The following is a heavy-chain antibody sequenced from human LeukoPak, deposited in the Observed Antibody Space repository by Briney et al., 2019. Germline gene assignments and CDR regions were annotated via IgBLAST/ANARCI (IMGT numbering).Heavy chain of an antibody. V-gene: IGHV3-11*04. D-gene: IGHD2-15*01. Sequence: GGSLRLSCAASGFTFSDYYMSWIRQAPGKGLEWVSYISSSGSTIYYADSVKGRFTISRDNAKNSLYLQMNSLRAEDTAVYYCARDLFEVVAATRDDYWGQGTLVTVSS. CDR3: ARDLFEVVAATRDDY. CDR1: GFTFSDYY. J-gene: IGHJ4*02. CDR2: ISSSGSTI.